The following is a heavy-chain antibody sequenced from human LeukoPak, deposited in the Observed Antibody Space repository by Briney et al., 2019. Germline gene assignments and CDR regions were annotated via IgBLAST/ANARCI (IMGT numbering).Heavy chain of an antibody. D-gene: IGHD4-17*01. Sequence: ASVKVSCKATGYTFTSYYMYWVRQAPGQGLEWMGWISACNGNKNYAQKLQGRVTMTTDTSTSTAYMELRSLRSDDTAVYYCAKDRGWQYADYETVAIEHWGQGTLVTVSS. V-gene: IGHV1-18*04. CDR3: AKDRGWQYADYETVAIEH. CDR1: GYTFTSYY. J-gene: IGHJ4*02. CDR2: ISACNGNK.